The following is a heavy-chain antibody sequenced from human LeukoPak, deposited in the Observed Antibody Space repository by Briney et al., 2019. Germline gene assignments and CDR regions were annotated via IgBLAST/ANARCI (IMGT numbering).Heavy chain of an antibody. CDR1: GSTFSSYS. V-gene: IGHV3-53*01. D-gene: IGHD3-22*01. CDR3: AGDTYYYDSSEDY. J-gene: IGHJ4*02. Sequence: GGSLRLSCAASGSTFSSYSMNWVRQAPGKGLEWVSVIYSGGSTYYADSVKGRFTISRDNSKNTLYLQMNSLRAEDTAVYYCAGDTYYYDSSEDYWGQGTLVTVSS. CDR2: IYSGGST.